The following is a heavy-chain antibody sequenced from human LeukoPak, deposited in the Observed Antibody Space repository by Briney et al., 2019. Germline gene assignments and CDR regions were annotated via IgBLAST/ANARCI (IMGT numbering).Heavy chain of an antibody. D-gene: IGHD6-19*01. CDR2: IWYDGSNK. V-gene: IGHV3-33*01. CDR3: AREGLAVAAYFDC. CDR1: GFTFSSYG. Sequence: AGGSLRLSCAASGFTFSSYGMHWVRQAPGKGLEWVAVIWYDGSNKYYADSVKGRFTISRDNSKNTLYLQMNSLRVEDTAVYYCAREGLAVAAYFDCWGQGTLVTVSS. J-gene: IGHJ4*02.